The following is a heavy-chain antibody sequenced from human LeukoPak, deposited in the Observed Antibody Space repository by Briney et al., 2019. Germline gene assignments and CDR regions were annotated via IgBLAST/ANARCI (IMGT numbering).Heavy chain of an antibody. V-gene: IGHV3-23*01. D-gene: IGHD2-21*02. J-gene: IGHJ4*02. CDR2: ISGSGGST. Sequence: SGGSLRLSCAASGFTFSSYAMGWVRQAPGKGLEWVSAISGSGGSTYYADSVKGRFTISRDNSKNTLYLQMNSPRAEDTAVYYCAKEVTAIGDYWGQGTLVTVSS. CDR3: AKEVTAIGDY. CDR1: GFTFSSYA.